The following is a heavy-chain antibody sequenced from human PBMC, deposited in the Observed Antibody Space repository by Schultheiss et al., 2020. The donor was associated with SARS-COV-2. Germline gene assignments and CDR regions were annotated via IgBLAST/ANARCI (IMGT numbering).Heavy chain of an antibody. CDR1: GGSISSGGYY. J-gene: IGHJ5*02. V-gene: IGHV4-61*08. D-gene: IGHD4-17*01. Sequence: SETLSLTCTVSGGSISSGGYYWSWIRQHPGKGLEWIGYIYYSGSTNYNPSLKSRVTISVDTSKNQFSLKLSSVTAADTAVYYCARAGRGTVPNAGWFDPWGQGTLVTVSS. CDR2: IYYSGST. CDR3: ARAGRGTVPNAGWFDP.